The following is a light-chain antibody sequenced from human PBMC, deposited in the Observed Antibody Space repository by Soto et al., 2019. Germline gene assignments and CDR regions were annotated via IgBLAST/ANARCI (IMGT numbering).Light chain of an antibody. Sequence: QSALTQPASVSGSPGQSITISCTRTSSDVGSYNFVSWYQQHPGKAPKLMIYEGSRRPSGVSDRFSGSKSGNTASLTISGLQADDEADYYCWSYAGSSASVFGTGTKLTVL. CDR3: WSYAGSSASV. V-gene: IGLV2-23*01. J-gene: IGLJ1*01. CDR2: EGS. CDR1: SSDVGSYNF.